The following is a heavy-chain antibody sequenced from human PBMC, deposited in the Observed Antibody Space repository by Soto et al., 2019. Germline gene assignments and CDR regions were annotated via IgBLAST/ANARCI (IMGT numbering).Heavy chain of an antibody. CDR1: GYTFTSYA. D-gene: IGHD2-15*01. J-gene: IGHJ6*02. Sequence: ASVKVSCKASGYTFTSYAMHWVRQAPGQRLEWMGWINAGNGNTKYSQKFQGRVTITRDTSASTAYMELSSLRSEDTAVYYFASSYCSGGSCYDYYYGMDVWGQGTTVTVSS. V-gene: IGHV1-3*01. CDR2: INAGNGNT. CDR3: ASSYCSGGSCYDYYYGMDV.